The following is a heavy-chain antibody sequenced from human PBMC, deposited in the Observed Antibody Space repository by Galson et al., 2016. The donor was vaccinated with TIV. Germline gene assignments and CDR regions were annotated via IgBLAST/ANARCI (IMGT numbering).Heavy chain of an antibody. Sequence: SVKVSCKASGYTFTRYTMNWVRQAPGQGLEWMGWINSNTGNPTYAQGFTGRFVFSLDTSVTTAYLQISSLKAEDTAVYYCARAEIYDFWSDFPGGPYGMDVWGQGTTVTVSS. J-gene: IGHJ6*02. V-gene: IGHV7-4-1*02. CDR2: INSNTGNP. CDR3: ARAEIYDFWSDFPGGPYGMDV. D-gene: IGHD3-3*01. CDR1: GYTFTRYT.